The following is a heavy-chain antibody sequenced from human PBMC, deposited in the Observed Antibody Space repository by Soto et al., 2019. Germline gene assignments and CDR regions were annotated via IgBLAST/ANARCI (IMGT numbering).Heavy chain of an antibody. V-gene: IGHV1-58*02. D-gene: IGHD3-10*01. J-gene: IGHJ3*02. CDR3: AAGSTLLWFGEDTFDI. CDR2: IVVGSGNT. Sequence: GASVKVSCKASGFTFTSSAMQWVRQARGQRLEWIGWIVVGSGNTNYAQKFQERVTITRDMSTSTAYMELSSLRSEDTAVYYCAAGSTLLWFGEDTFDIWGQGTMVT. CDR1: GFTFTSSA.